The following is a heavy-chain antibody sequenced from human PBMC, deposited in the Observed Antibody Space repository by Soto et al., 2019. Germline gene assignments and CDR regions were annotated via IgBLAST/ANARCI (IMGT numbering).Heavy chain of an antibody. CDR2: IYYSGST. Sequence: SETLSLTCTVSGGSVSSGSYYWSWIRQPPGKGLEWIGYIYYSGSTNYNPSLKSRVTISVDTSKNQFSLKLSSVTAADTAVYYCVREKREVDTASDVWGQGTTVTVSS. V-gene: IGHV4-61*01. D-gene: IGHD5-18*01. CDR1: GGSVSSGSYY. J-gene: IGHJ6*02. CDR3: VREKREVDTASDV.